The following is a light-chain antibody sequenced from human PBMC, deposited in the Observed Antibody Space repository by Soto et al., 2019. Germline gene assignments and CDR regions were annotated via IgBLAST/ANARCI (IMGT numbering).Light chain of an antibody. V-gene: IGLV4-69*01. CDR3: QTWGTGSHVV. J-gene: IGLJ2*01. CDR2: LNSDGSH. Sequence: QLVLTQSPSASASLGASVKLTCTLSSGHSSYAIAWHQQQPEKGPRYLMKLNSDGSHSKGDGIPDRFSGSSSGAERYLTISSPQSEDEADYYCQTWGTGSHVVFGGGTKVTVL. CDR1: SGHSSYA.